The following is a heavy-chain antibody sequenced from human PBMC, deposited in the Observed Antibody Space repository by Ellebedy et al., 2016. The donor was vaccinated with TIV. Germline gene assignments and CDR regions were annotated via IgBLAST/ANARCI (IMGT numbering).Heavy chain of an antibody. V-gene: IGHV3-74*01. J-gene: IGHJ6*02. CDR3: ARGVSYYHDSSGYGTV. D-gene: IGHD3-22*01. Sequence: GESLKISCAASGFTFSSYWMNWVRQAPGKGLVWVSRINSDGSDTNYADSGKGRFTISRDNAENTLYLQMSGLRAEDTAVYYCARGVSYYHDSSGYGTVWGQGTTVTVSS. CDR2: INSDGSDT. CDR1: GFTFSSYW.